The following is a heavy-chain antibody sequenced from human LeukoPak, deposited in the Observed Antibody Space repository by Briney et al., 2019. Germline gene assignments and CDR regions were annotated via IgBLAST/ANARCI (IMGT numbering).Heavy chain of an antibody. Sequence: HAGGSLRLSCAASGFTFSSYAMSWVRQAPGKGLEWVSAISGSGGSTYYADSVKGRFTISRDNSKNTLYLQMNSLRAEDTAVYYCARDVRGVTFYGMDVWGQGTTVTVSS. CDR2: ISGSGGST. CDR1: GFTFSSYA. J-gene: IGHJ6*02. CDR3: ARDVRGVTFYGMDV. V-gene: IGHV3-23*01. D-gene: IGHD3-10*02.